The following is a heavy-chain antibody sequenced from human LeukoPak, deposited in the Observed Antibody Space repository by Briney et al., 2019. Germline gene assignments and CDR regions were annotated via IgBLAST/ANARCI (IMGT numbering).Heavy chain of an antibody. D-gene: IGHD3-16*01. J-gene: IGHJ4*02. CDR1: GFTFSNAW. CDR2: IKSKTDGGTT. CDR3: TTQANYDYDYVWGSYLMDY. V-gene: IGHV3-15*01. Sequence: GGSLRLSCAVSGFTFSNAWMSWVRQAPGKGLEWVGRIKSKTDGGTTDYAAPVKGRFTISRDDSKNTLYLQMNSLKTEGTAVYYCTTQANYDYDYVWGSYLMDYWGQGTLVTVSS.